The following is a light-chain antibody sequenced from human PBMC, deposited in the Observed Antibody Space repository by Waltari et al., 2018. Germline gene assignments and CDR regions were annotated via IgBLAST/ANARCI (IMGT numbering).Light chain of an antibody. V-gene: IGKV3D-15*01. CDR2: GAS. CDR3: HQYNDWPPNYT. Sequence: EIVMMQSPATLSVSPGEKVTLPCRASQGVGVKLAWYQQKDGQPPRLVIYGASTRASGIPTRFSGSGFGTEFTLTISSLQSEDFAVYYCHQYNDWPPNYTFGQGTRLEIK. CDR1: QGVGVK. J-gene: IGKJ2*01.